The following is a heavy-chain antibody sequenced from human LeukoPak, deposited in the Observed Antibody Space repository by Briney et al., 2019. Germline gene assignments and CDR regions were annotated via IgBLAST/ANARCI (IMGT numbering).Heavy chain of an antibody. CDR2: ISFDNVYI. J-gene: IGHJ3*01. CDR1: GFTFNTYS. D-gene: IGHD3-10*01. Sequence: GGSLRLSCEGSGFTFNTYSMNWVRQAPGKGLEWVSSISFDNVYIDYAESVRGRFTISRDNAKKSLFLQMNNLRAEDTAVYFCARDESRVRGVIRDAFDFWGQGTMVTVSS. CDR3: ARDESRVRGVIRDAFDF. V-gene: IGHV3-21*01.